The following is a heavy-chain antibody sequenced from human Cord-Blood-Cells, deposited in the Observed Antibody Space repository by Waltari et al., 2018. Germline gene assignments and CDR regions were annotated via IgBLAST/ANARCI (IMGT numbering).Heavy chain of an antibody. D-gene: IGHD1-26*01. Sequence: QVQLVQSGAEVKKPGASVKVSCKASGYTFTGYYMHWVRQAPGQGLAWMGWINPNSGGTNYAQKCQGRVTMTRDTSISTAYMELSRLRSDDTAVYYCARAGPYSALPFDYWGQGTLVTVSS. V-gene: IGHV1-2*02. CDR2: INPNSGGT. CDR3: ARAGPYSALPFDY. CDR1: GYTFTGYY. J-gene: IGHJ4*02.